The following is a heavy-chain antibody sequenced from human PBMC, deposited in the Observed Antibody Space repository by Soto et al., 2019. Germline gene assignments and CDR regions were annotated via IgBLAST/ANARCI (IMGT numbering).Heavy chain of an antibody. CDR3: ARDKGIAARPNYFDY. D-gene: IGHD6-6*01. CDR2: IIPIFGTA. V-gene: IGHV1-69*13. Sequence: SVKVSCKASGGTFSSYAISWVRQAPGQGLEWMGGIIPIFGTANYAQKFQGRVTITADESTSTAYMELSSLRSEDTAVYYCARDKGIAARPNYFDYWGRGTLVTVSS. J-gene: IGHJ4*02. CDR1: GGTFSSYA.